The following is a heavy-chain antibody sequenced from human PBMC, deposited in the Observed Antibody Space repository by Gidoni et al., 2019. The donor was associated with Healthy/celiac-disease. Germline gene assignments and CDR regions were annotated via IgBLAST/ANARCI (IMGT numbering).Heavy chain of an antibody. Sequence: EVQLVESGGGLVQLGGSLRPSCAASGFTFGSYARSWVRKAPGKGLEWVSAISGSGGSTYYADSVKGRFTISRDNSKNTLYLQMNSLRAEDTAVYYCDLKVRFPPPPFFDYWGQGTLVTVSS. CDR3: DLKVRFPPPPFFDY. V-gene: IGHV3-23*04. J-gene: IGHJ4*02. CDR1: GFTFGSYA. D-gene: IGHD3-3*01. CDR2: ISGSGGST.